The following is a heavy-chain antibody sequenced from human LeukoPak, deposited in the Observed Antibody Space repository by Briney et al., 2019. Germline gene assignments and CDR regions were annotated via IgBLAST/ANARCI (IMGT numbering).Heavy chain of an antibody. CDR3: PRVNDFWSGYFMDV. Sequence: SETLSLTCTVSGGSISSYYWSWIRQPAGKGLEWIGRIYTSGSTNYNPSLKSRVTMSVDTSKNQFSLKLSSVTAADTAVYYCPRVNDFWSGYFMDVWGKGTTVTVSS. D-gene: IGHD3-3*01. V-gene: IGHV4-4*07. CDR2: IYTSGST. CDR1: GGSISSYY. J-gene: IGHJ6*03.